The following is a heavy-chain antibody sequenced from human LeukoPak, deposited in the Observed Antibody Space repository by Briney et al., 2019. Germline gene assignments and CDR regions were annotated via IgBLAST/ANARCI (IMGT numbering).Heavy chain of an antibody. CDR1: GFTFSSYA. J-gene: IGHJ4*02. CDR3: ARDKLEPLRWGFDY. D-gene: IGHD1-1*01. CDR2: ISGSGGST. Sequence: GGSLRLSCAASGFTFSSYAMSWVRQAPGKGLEWVSAISGSGGSTYYADSVKGRFTISRDNAKNSLYLQMNSLRAEDTAVYYCARDKLEPLRWGFDYWGQGTLVTVSS. V-gene: IGHV3-23*01.